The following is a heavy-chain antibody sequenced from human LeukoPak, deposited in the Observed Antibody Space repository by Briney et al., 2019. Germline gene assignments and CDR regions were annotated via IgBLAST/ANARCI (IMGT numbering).Heavy chain of an antibody. CDR1: GYTFTSYD. CDR2: MNPNSGNT. D-gene: IGHD4-17*01. CDR3: ARGGNVDDYGDQRPYDWFDP. J-gene: IGHJ5*02. V-gene: IGHV1-8*03. Sequence: ASVKVSCKASGYTFTSYDINWVRQATGQGLEWMGWMNPNSGNTGYAQKFQGRVTITRNTSISTAYMELSSLRSEDTAVYYCARGGNVDDYGDQRPYDWFDPWGQGTLVTVPS.